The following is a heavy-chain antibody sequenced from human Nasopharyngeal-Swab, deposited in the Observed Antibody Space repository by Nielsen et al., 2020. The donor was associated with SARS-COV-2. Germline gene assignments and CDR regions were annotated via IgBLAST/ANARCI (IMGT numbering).Heavy chain of an antibody. Sequence: SETLSLTCTVSGGSISSDGYYWSWIRQHPGKGLEWIGYIYYSGSTYYNPSLKSRVTISVDTSKNQFSLKLSSVTAADTAVYYCAREDRWVTGSIIWGQGTLVTVSS. CDR3: AREDRWVTGSII. CDR1: GGSISSDGYY. CDR2: IYYSGST. D-gene: IGHD2-21*02. J-gene: IGHJ4*02. V-gene: IGHV4-31*03.